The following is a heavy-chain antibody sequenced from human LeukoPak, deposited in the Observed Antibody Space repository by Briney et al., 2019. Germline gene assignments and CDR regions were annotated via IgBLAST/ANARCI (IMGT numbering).Heavy chain of an antibody. CDR2: INPNSGGT. CDR1: GYTFTGYY. V-gene: IGHV1-2*02. Sequence: ASVKVSCKASGYTFTGYYMHWVRQAPGQGLEWMGWINPNSGGTNYAQMFQGRVTMTRDTSISTAYMELSRLRSDDTAVYYCASLYDSSDHFDYWGQGTLVTVSS. CDR3: ASLYDSSDHFDY. J-gene: IGHJ4*02. D-gene: IGHD3-22*01.